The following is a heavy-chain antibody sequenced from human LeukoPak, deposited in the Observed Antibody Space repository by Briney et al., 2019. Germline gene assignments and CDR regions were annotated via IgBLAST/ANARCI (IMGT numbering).Heavy chain of an antibody. V-gene: IGHV4-59*01. D-gene: IGHD5-24*01. CDR2: IYYSGST. J-gene: IGHJ5*02. Sequence: PSETLSLTCTVSGGSISSYYWSWIRQPPGQGLEWIGYIYYSGSTNYNPSLKSRVTISVDTSKNQFSLKLSSVTAADTAVYYCAREGDGLDPWGQGTLVTVSS. CDR3: AREGDGLDP. CDR1: GGSISSYY.